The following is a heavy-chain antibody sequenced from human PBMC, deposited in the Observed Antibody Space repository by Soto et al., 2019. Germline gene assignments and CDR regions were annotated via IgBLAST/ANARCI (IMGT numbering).Heavy chain of an antibody. CDR3: AQGPHWELRYFDY. J-gene: IGHJ4*02. CDR2: ISGSGGST. V-gene: IGHV3-23*01. Sequence: EVQLLESGGGLVQPGGSLRLSCAASGFTFSSDAMSWVRQAPGKGLEWVAAISGSGGSTYYADSVKGQFTISRDTSKTTLYLQMNSLRAEDTAVYYCAQGPHWELRYFDYWGQGTLVTVSS. CDR1: GFTFSSDA. D-gene: IGHD1-26*01.